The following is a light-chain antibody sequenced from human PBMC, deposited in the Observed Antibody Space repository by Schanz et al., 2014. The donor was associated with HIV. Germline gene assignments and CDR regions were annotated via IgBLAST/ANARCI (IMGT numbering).Light chain of an antibody. CDR2: GSS. Sequence: EFVLTQSPGTLSLSPGDRATLSCRASQSVSDSYLAWYQQKPGQAPRLLIYGSSKRATGIPARFSGSGSGTDFTLTISSLEPEDFAVYYCQQRSEWPLTFGGGTKLEIK. V-gene: IGKV3-11*01. CDR1: QSVSDSY. CDR3: QQRSEWPLT. J-gene: IGKJ4*01.